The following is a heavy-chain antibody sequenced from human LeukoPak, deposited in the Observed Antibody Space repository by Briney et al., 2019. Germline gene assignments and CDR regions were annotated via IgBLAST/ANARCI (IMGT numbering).Heavy chain of an antibody. Sequence: GGSLRLSCAASGFTFSNYAMSWVRQAPGKGLEWVSAISGSGGSTYYADSVKGRFTISRDNSKNTLYLQMNSLRAEDTAVYYCARLSFAYCSSTSCYGYWGQGTLVTVSS. D-gene: IGHD2-2*01. J-gene: IGHJ4*02. CDR1: GFTFSNYA. CDR3: ARLSFAYCSSTSCYGY. V-gene: IGHV3-23*01. CDR2: ISGSGGST.